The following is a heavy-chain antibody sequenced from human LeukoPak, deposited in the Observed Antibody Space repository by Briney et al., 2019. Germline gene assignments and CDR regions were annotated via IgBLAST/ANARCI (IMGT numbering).Heavy chain of an antibody. V-gene: IGHV3-15*01. Sequence: GGSLRLSCAASGFTFSSYAMSWVRQAPGKGLEWVGRIKSKTDGGTTDYAAPVKGRFTISRDDSKNTLYLQMNSLKTEDTAVYYCTTEVHFDWLLKGQFDYWGQGTLVTVSS. CDR3: TTEVHFDWLLKGQFDY. CDR1: GFTFSSYA. D-gene: IGHD3-9*01. J-gene: IGHJ4*02. CDR2: IKSKTDGGTT.